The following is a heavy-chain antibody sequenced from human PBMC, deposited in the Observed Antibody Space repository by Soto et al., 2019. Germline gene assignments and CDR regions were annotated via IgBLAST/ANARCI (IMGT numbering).Heavy chain of an antibody. D-gene: IGHD2-15*01. J-gene: IGHJ4*02. CDR1: GFTFSSYA. V-gene: IGHV3-30-3*01. CDR3: ARDAVCSGGSCHGSFDY. Sequence: QVQLVESGGGVVQPGRSLRLSCAASGFTFSSYAMHWVRKAPGKGLEWVAVISYDGSNKYYADSVKGRFTISRDNSKNTLYLQMNSLRAEDTAVYYCARDAVCSGGSCHGSFDYWGQGTLVTVSS. CDR2: ISYDGSNK.